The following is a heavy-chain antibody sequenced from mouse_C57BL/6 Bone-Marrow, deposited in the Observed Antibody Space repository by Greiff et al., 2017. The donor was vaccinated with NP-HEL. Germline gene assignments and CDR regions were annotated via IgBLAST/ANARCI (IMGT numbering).Heavy chain of an antibody. CDR1: GYTFTSYW. Sequence: QVQLKQPGAELVKPGASVKLSCKASGYTFTSYWMHWVKQRPGQGLEWIGMIHPNSGSTNYNEKFKSKATLTVDKSSSTAYMQLSSLTSEDSAVYYCARRDTTVVAHWYFDVWGTGTTVTVSS. D-gene: IGHD1-1*01. V-gene: IGHV1-64*01. CDR3: ARRDTTVVAHWYFDV. J-gene: IGHJ1*03. CDR2: IHPNSGST.